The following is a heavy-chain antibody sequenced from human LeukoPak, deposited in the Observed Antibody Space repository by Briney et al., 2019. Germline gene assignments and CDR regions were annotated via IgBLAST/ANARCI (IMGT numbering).Heavy chain of an antibody. J-gene: IGHJ4*02. CDR3: ARAVGAINYLDY. CDR1: GYTFTSYD. Sequence: ASVKVSCKASGYTFTSYDVNWARQATGQGLEWMGWMNPNSGNTGYAQKFQGRVTMTRNTSISTAYMELSSLTSDDTAVYFCARAVGAINYLDYWGQGILVTVSS. D-gene: IGHD1-26*01. CDR2: MNPNSGNT. V-gene: IGHV1-8*01.